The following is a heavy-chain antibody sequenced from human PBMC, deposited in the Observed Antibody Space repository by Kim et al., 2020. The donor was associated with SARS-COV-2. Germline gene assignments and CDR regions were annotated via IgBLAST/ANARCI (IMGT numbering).Heavy chain of an antibody. CDR3: ASVLAAAGTPDFDP. Sequence: ASVKVSCKASGYTFTGYYMHWVRQAPGQGLEWMGRINPNSGGTNYAQKFQGRVTMTRDTSISTAYMELSRLRSDDTAVYYCASVLAAAGTPDFDPWGQGTLVTVSA. V-gene: IGHV1-2*06. CDR1: GYTFTGYY. CDR2: INPNSGGT. J-gene: IGHJ5*02. D-gene: IGHD6-13*01.